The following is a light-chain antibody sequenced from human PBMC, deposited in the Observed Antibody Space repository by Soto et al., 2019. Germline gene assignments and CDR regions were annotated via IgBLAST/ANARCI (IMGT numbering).Light chain of an antibody. CDR2: GAS. CDR3: QQYQSWPLT. Sequence: EIVMTQSSATLSVSPGERATLSCRASQSVSSNLAWYQQKLGQDPRLLIYGASARATGIPARFSGSGSETEVTLTISSLQSEEFAGYYCQQYQSWPLTFCGGTKVDI. J-gene: IGKJ4*01. V-gene: IGKV3-15*01. CDR1: QSVSSN.